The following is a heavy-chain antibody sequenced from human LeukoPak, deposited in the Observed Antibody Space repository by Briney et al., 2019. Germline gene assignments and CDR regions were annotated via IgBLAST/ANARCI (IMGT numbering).Heavy chain of an antibody. J-gene: IGHJ4*02. D-gene: IGHD2-2*01. Sequence: GGSLRLSCAASGFTFSSYGMHWVRQAPGKGLDWVAFIRYDGSYKNNADSVKGRFTISRDNSKNTLYLQMNSLRPDDTAVYYCAKEGCSSTSCSYFDYWGQGTLVTVSS. CDR2: IRYDGSYK. V-gene: IGHV3-30*02. CDR3: AKEGCSSTSCSYFDY. CDR1: GFTFSSYG.